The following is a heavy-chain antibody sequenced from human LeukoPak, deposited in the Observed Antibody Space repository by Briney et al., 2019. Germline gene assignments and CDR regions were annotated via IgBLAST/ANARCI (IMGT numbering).Heavy chain of an antibody. CDR2: INPNSGST. CDR3: ARDRTSSYWGQGIYCTNGVCYYTNWFDP. J-gene: IGHJ5*02. Sequence: ASVKVSCKASGYTFTVYYMRWVRHAPGPGLEWMGWINPNSGSTNYEQTFQGRVTMTRDTSISTAYMELSRLRSDDTAVYYCARDRTSSYWGQGIYCTNGVCYYTNWFDPWGQGTLVTVS. V-gene: IGHV1-2*02. D-gene: IGHD2-8*01. CDR1: GYTFTVYY.